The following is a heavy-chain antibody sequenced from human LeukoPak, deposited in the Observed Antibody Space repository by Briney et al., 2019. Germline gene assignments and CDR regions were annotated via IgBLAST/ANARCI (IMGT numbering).Heavy chain of an antibody. CDR3: ARRWIAVAVVYFDY. V-gene: IGHV1-18*01. CDR2: ISAYNGNT. J-gene: IGHJ4*02. CDR1: GYTFTSYG. Sequence: ASVKVSCKASGYTFTSYGISWVRQAPGQGLEWMGWISAYNGNTNYAQKLQGRVTMTTDTSTSTAYMELRSLRSDDTAVYYCARRWIAVAVVYFDYWGQGTLVTVSS. D-gene: IGHD6-19*01.